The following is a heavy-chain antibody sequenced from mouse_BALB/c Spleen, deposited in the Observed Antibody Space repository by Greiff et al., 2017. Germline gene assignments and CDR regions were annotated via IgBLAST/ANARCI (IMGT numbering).Heavy chain of an antibody. CDR3: ARGRPYYAMDY. Sequence: EVQGVESGGGLVQPGGSLKLSCAASGFTFSSYGMSWVRQTPDKRLELVATINSNGGSTYYPDSVKGRFTISRDNAKNTLYLQMSSLKSEDTAMYYCARGRPYYAMDYWGQGTSVTVSS. CDR2: INSNGGST. CDR1: GFTFSSYG. V-gene: IGHV5-6-3*01. J-gene: IGHJ4*01.